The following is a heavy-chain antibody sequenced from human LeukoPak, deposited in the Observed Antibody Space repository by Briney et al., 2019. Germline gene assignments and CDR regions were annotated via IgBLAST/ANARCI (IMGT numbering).Heavy chain of an antibody. V-gene: IGHV1-69*13. D-gene: IGHD6-6*01. J-gene: IGHJ4*02. CDR1: GGAFSSYA. Sequence: SVKVSCKASGGAFSSYAISWVRQAPGQGLEWMGGIIPIFGTANYAQKFQGRVTITADESTSTAYMELSSLRSEDTAVYYCAKALYSSSSIDYWGQGTLVTVSS. CDR2: IIPIFGTA. CDR3: AKALYSSSSIDY.